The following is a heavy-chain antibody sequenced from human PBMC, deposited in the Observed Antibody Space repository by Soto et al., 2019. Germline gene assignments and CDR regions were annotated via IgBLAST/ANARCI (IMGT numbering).Heavy chain of an antibody. CDR3: AREGHPTHVFVLPAAFSYDF. CDR1: GFTFSNYG. D-gene: IGHD2-2*01. Sequence: QVQLVESGGGVVQPGRSLRLSCVASGFTFSNYGIHWVRQAPGKGLEWVAVVAYEGTVTYYAEAVKGRFTISRDNSKNTLFLQMNSLRPEDTAVYYCAREGHPTHVFVLPAAFSYDFWGQGTLVTVSS. V-gene: IGHV3-30*03. CDR2: VAYEGTVT. J-gene: IGHJ4*02.